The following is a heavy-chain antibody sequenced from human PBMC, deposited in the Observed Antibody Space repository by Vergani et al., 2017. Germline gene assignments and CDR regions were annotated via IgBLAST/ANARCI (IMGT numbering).Heavy chain of an antibody. CDR1: GGSFSGYY. V-gene: IGHV4-34*01. D-gene: IGHD6-13*01. J-gene: IGHJ6*03. CDR2: INHSGST. CDR3: ERRPGYSSSWYHYYYYMDV. Sequence: QVQLQQWGAGLLKPSETLSLTCAVYGGSFSGYYWSWIRQPPGKGLEWIGEINHSGSTNYNPSLKSRVTISVDTSKNQFSLKLSSVTAADTAVYYCERRPGYSSSWYHYYYYMDVWGKGTTVTVSS.